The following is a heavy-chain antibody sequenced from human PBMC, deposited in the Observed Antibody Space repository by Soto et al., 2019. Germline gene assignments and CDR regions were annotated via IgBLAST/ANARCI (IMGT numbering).Heavy chain of an antibody. J-gene: IGHJ6*02. CDR3: ARRGSQRSYDYGMDV. CDR1: GFTFSSYS. Sequence: EVQLVESGGGLVKPGGSLRLSCAASGFTFSSYSMNWVRQAPGKGLEWVSSISSSSSYIYYADSVKGRFTISRDNAKNSLYLQMNSLRAEDTAVYYCARRGSQRSYDYGMDVWGQGTTVTVSS. CDR2: ISSSSSYI. V-gene: IGHV3-21*01. D-gene: IGHD3-16*01.